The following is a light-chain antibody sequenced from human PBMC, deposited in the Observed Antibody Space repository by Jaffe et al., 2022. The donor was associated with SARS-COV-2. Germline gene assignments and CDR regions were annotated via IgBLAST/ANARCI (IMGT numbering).Light chain of an antibody. CDR3: QQYSGSQIT. Sequence: EIVLTQSPGTLSLSPGERATLSCRASQSVSIYLAWFHQKPGQAPRLLIYGASSRATGIPDRFSGSGSGTDFTLTISRLEPEDFAVYYCQQYSGSQITFGQGTRLEIK. V-gene: IGKV3-20*01. CDR1: QSVSIY. J-gene: IGKJ5*01. CDR2: GAS.